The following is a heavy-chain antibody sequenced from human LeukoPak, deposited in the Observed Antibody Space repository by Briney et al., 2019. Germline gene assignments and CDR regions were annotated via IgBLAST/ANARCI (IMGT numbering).Heavy chain of an antibody. CDR3: ARAGDFGYSSSWLFDP. V-gene: IGHV3-48*01. D-gene: IGHD6-13*01. Sequence: AGGSLRLSCVASGFTFSTYTMNWVRQAPGKGLEWVSYISSSSSSIYYADSVKGRFTISRDNAKNSLYLQMNSLRAEDTAVYYCARAGDFGYSSSWLFDPWGQGTLVTVSS. J-gene: IGHJ5*02. CDR1: GFTFSTYT. CDR2: ISSSSSSI.